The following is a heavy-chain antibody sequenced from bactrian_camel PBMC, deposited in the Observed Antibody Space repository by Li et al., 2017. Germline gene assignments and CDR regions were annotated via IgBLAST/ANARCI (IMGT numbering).Heavy chain of an antibody. J-gene: IGHJ4*01. CDR1: EFTFGTWC. D-gene: IGHD3*01. CDR3: AAVRKYSHGSSWASQYDYNY. Sequence: HVQLVESGGDSVQAGGSLRLSCQASEFTFGTWCMGWFRQAPGKEREGVAAISSGGFETFCADAVKGRFTISRDNGVNSLYLQMSNLEPEDTAMYYCAAVRKYSHGSSWASQYDYNYWGQGTQVTVS. V-gene: IGHV3S6*01. CDR2: ISSGGFET.